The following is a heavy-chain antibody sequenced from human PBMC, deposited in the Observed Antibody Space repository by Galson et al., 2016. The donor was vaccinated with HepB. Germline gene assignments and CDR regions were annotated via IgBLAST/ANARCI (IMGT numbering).Heavy chain of an antibody. V-gene: IGHV4-4*02. Sequence: SETLSLTCAVSGGSISSSNWWSWVRQPPGKGLEWIGEIYHSGNINYNPSLNSRVTMSVDKSKNQFSLNLSSVTAADTAVYYCASGPPTVIVVIMGWYFDIWGRGTLVTVSS. CDR1: GGSISSSNW. J-gene: IGHJ2*01. CDR3: ASGPPTVIVVIMGWYFDI. CDR2: IYHSGNI. D-gene: IGHD3-22*01.